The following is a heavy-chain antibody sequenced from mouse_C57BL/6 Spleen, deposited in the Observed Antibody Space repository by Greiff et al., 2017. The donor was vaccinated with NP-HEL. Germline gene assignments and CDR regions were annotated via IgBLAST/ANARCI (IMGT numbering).Heavy chain of an antibody. CDR2: ISDGGSYT. Sequence: DVMLVESGGGLVKPGGSLKLSCAASGFTFSSYAMSWVRQTLEKRLEWVATISDGGSYTYYPDNVKGRFTISRDNAKNNLYLQMSHLKSEDTAMYYCARESYFDYWGQGTTLTVSS. CDR3: ARESYFDY. V-gene: IGHV5-4*01. CDR1: GFTFSSYA. J-gene: IGHJ2*01.